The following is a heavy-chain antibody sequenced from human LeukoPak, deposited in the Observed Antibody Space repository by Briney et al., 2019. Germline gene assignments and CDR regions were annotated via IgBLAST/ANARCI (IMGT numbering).Heavy chain of an antibody. Sequence: PGGSLRLSCAASGFTFSGYWMSWVRQAPGKGLEWVANIKRDGSEKYYVDSVKGRFTISRDNAKNSLYLQMNSLRAEDTAVYYCAELGITMIGGVWGKGTTVTISS. CDR3: AELGITMIGGV. J-gene: IGHJ6*04. CDR2: IKRDGSEK. D-gene: IGHD3-10*02. CDR1: GFTFSGYW. V-gene: IGHV3-7*01.